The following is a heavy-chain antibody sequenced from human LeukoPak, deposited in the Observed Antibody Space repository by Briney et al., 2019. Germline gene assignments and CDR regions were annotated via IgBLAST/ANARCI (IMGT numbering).Heavy chain of an antibody. CDR1: GYTLTELS. Sequence: ASVKVSCKVSGYTLTELSMHWVRQAPGKGLEWMGGFDPEDGETIYAQKFQGRVTMTEDTSTDTAYKELSSLRSEDTAVYYCATVRGIAVANWFDPWGQGTLVTVSS. CDR3: ATVRGIAVANWFDP. J-gene: IGHJ5*02. V-gene: IGHV1-24*01. CDR2: FDPEDGET. D-gene: IGHD6-19*01.